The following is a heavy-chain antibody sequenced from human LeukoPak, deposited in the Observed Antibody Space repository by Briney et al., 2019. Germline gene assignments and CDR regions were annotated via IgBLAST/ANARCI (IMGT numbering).Heavy chain of an antibody. Sequence: ASVKVSCKASGGTFSSYAISWVRQAPGQGLEWMGGIIPIFGTANNAQKFQGRVTITTDESTSTAYMELSSLRSEDTAVYYCASSSGYYYPNWFDPWGQGTLVTVSS. V-gene: IGHV1-69*05. CDR1: GGTFSSYA. J-gene: IGHJ5*02. CDR2: IIPIFGTA. CDR3: ASSSGYYYPNWFDP. D-gene: IGHD3-22*01.